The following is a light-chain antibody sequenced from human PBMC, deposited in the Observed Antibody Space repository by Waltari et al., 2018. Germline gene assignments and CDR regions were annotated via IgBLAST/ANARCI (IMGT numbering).Light chain of an antibody. CDR1: SSDVGSYNL. CDR2: EVS. J-gene: IGLJ3*02. Sequence: QSALTQPASVSGSPGQSITISCTGTSSDVGSYNLVSWYQQHPGKAPKLMIYEVSKRPSGVSNRFSGSKSGNTAFPTISGLQAEDEADYYCCSYAGSSTFEGFGGGTKLTVL. V-gene: IGLV2-23*02. CDR3: CSYAGSSTFEG.